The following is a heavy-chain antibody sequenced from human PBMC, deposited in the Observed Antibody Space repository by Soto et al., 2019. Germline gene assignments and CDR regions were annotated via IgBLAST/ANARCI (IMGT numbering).Heavy chain of an antibody. Sequence: SETLSLTCAVSGGSISSGGYSWSWIRQPPGKGLEWIGYIYHSGSTYYNPSLKSRVTISVDRSKNQFSLKLSSVTAADTAVYYCARARVYSYGPDYWGQGTLVTVS. CDR2: IYHSGST. J-gene: IGHJ4*02. CDR3: ARARVYSYGPDY. V-gene: IGHV4-30-2*01. D-gene: IGHD5-18*01. CDR1: GGSISSGGYS.